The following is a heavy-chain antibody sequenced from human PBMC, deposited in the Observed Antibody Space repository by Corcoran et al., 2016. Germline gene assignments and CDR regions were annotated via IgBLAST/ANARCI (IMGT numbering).Heavy chain of an antibody. D-gene: IGHD4-17*01. Sequence: QVQLVQSGAEVKKPGASVKFSCKASGYTFTSYYMHWVRQASGQGLEWMGIINPSGGSTSYAQKFQGRVTMTRDTSTSTVYMELSSLRSEDTAVYYCARETTVTTAFDYWGQGTLVTVSS. CDR2: INPSGGST. V-gene: IGHV1-46*01. J-gene: IGHJ4*02. CDR3: ARETTVTTAFDY. CDR1: GYTFTSYY.